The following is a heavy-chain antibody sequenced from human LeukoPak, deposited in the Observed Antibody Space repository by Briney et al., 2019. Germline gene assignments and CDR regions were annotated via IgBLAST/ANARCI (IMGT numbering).Heavy chain of an antibody. V-gene: IGHV4-59*08. CDR1: GGSISNYY. CDR2: INYSGNT. J-gene: IGHJ4*02. D-gene: IGHD6-19*01. CDR3: ARSRRSVGSGWYGSDY. Sequence: SETLSLTCTVSGGSISNYYWSWIRQPPGKGLEWIAYINYSGNTDYNPSLKSRVTISVDTSKNHFSLKLNSVTAADTAVYYCARSRRSVGSGWYGSDYWGQGTLVTVSS.